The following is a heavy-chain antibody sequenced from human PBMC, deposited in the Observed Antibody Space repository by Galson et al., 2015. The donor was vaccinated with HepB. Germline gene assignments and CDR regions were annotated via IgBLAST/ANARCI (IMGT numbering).Heavy chain of an antibody. V-gene: IGHV3-23*01. D-gene: IGHD3-3*01. CDR2: ISGSGLNS. Sequence: SLRLSCAASGLTFRTYAMSWVRQVPGRGLEWVSVISGSGLNSFHADSVKGRFTISRDNSKNTLYPQMSSPKTEDTAVYFCAKDSAWRTIRMADYWGQGTLVSVSS. CDR3: AKDSAWRTIRMADY. J-gene: IGHJ4*02. CDR1: GLTFRTYA.